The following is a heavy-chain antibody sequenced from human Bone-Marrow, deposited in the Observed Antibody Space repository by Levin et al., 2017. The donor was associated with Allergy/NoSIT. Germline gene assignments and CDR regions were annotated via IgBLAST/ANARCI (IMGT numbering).Heavy chain of an antibody. CDR1: GYTLTNYY. CDR2: ISPSGDTT. D-gene: IGHD1-14*01. J-gene: IGHJ4*02. V-gene: IGHV1-46*01. Sequence: GESLKISCKASGYTLTNYYMHWVRQAPGRGIEWMGTISPSGDTTKYAQRFQGRISLTRDTSTSTVYMELRSLTSEDTAVYYCAREAPGTTYFDYWGQGTLVTVSS. CDR3: AREAPGTTYFDY.